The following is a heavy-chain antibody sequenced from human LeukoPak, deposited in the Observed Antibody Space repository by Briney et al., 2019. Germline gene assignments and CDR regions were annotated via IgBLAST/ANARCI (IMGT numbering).Heavy chain of an antibody. CDR2: ISSSGSYT. J-gene: IGHJ4*02. CDR1: GINFSSYA. D-gene: IGHD6-6*01. CDR3: ARGHKQLAFDY. V-gene: IGHV3-21*01. Sequence: PGGSLRLSCEASGINFSSYAMNWVRQAPGKGLEWVSSISSSGSYTFYADSVKGRFTISRDNAKNSLYLQMNSLRAEDTAVYYCARGHKQLAFDYWGQGTLVTVSS.